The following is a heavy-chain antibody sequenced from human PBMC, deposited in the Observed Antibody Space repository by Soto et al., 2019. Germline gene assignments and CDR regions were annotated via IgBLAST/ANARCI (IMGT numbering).Heavy chain of an antibody. CDR3: ARGDVNIVATTHFDY. CDR1: GGTFSSYA. D-gene: IGHD5-12*01. J-gene: IGHJ4*01. V-gene: IGHV1-69*01. Sequence: QVQLVQSGAEVKKPGSSVKVSCKASGGTFSSYAISWLRLSPGQGLEWMGGIIPIFGTANYAQKFQGRVTITADASTSTAYMELSSLRSEDTAVYYCARGDVNIVATTHFDYWGHGTLVTVSS. CDR2: IIPIFGTA.